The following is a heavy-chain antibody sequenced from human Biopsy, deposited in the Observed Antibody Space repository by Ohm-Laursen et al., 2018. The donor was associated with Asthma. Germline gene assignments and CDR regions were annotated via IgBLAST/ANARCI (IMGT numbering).Heavy chain of an antibody. Sequence: RSLRLSCAASGFVFSQCGMHWVRQGPGKGLEWVALVSSDGHNKYYEDSVKGRFTISRDNSRNRLYLQINSLTVEDSAVYFCARQSGQEYGDSIPFDTWGQGTKVAVFS. V-gene: IGHV3-30*03. D-gene: IGHD3-22*01. CDR3: ARQSGQEYGDSIPFDT. CDR1: GFVFSQCG. CDR2: VSSDGHNK. J-gene: IGHJ3*02.